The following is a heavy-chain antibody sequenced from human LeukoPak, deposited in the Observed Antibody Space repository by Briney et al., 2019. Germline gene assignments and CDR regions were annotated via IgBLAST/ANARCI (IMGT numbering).Heavy chain of an antibody. CDR2: ISGDGSTT. D-gene: IGHD6-13*01. V-gene: IGHV3-74*01. J-gene: IGHJ4*02. CDR3: AREDSSSRWYPFAS. CDR1: RFTFSRHW. Sequence: GGSLRLSCAVSRFTFSRHWLHGVRQAPGKGREWVSRISGDGSTTTYADSVKGRFTISRDNAQNTLYLQSNSPRGEYTAVYYCAREDSSSRWYPFASWGQGTLVTVS.